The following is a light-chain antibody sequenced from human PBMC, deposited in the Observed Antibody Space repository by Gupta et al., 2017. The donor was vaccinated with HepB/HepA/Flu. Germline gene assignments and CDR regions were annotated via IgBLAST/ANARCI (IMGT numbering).Light chain of an antibody. CDR2: DAS. Sequence: EIVLAPSPATLPFAPGERPTLSCRASQTLSSYLAWYQQKPGQAPRLLIYDASNRATGIPARFSGSGSGTDFTLTISSLEPEDFAVYYCQQRSNWPPLTFGGGTKVEIK. V-gene: IGKV3-11*01. CDR3: QQRSNWPPLT. J-gene: IGKJ4*01. CDR1: QTLSSY.